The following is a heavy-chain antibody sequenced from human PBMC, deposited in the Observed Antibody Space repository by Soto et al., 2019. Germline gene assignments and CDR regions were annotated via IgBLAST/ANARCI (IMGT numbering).Heavy chain of an antibody. Sequence: PGESLKISCKGSGYTFTNHFIGWVRQMPGKGLEWMGIIYPGDSDTRYRPSFQGQVTISADKSINTTYLHWSSLKASDTAMYYCAIRMAAAGRYYYNYWRQGTLVTVSS. V-gene: IGHV5-51*01. CDR3: AIRMAAAGRYYYNY. J-gene: IGHJ4*02. CDR1: GYTFTNHF. D-gene: IGHD6-13*01. CDR2: IYPGDSDT.